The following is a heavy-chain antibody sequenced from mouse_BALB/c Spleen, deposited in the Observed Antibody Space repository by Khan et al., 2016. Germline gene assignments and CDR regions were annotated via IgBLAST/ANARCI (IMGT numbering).Heavy chain of an antibody. CDR2: INPDSSTI. CDR1: GFDFSRYW. V-gene: IGHV4-1*02. CDR3: ERLGDYGTMDY. D-gene: IGHD1-1*01. Sequence: EVQLQESGGGLVQPGGSLKLSCAASGFDFSRYWMSWVRQAPGKGLEWIGEINPDSSTINYTPSLKDKFIISRDNAKNTLYLQMSKVRSEDTALYSDERLGDYGTMDYWGQGTSVTVSS. J-gene: IGHJ4*01.